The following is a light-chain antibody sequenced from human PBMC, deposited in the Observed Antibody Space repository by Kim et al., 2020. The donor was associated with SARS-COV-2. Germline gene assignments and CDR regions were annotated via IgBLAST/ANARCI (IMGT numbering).Light chain of an antibody. Sequence: SWSPGERATLSCRASQRVGTYLAWYQHKPGRAPRLLIYDASHRATGLPTRFSGSGSGTDFTLTISSLEPEDFAIYYCQRRSNGWTFGPGTKVDIK. CDR1: QRVGTY. CDR3: QRRSNGWT. V-gene: IGKV3-11*01. J-gene: IGKJ1*01. CDR2: DAS.